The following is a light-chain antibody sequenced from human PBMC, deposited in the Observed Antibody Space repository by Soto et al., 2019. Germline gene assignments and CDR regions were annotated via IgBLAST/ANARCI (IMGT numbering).Light chain of an antibody. J-gene: IGKJ1*01. V-gene: IGKV3-11*01. Sequence: EIVMTQSPATLSVSPGERFTLSCRASQSAISNLAWYQQKPGQTPRLLIYDASTRATGIPARFSGSGSGTDFTLTISSLEPEDFAVYYCQQRSNWPRTFGQGTKVDIK. CDR2: DAS. CDR3: QQRSNWPRT. CDR1: QSAISN.